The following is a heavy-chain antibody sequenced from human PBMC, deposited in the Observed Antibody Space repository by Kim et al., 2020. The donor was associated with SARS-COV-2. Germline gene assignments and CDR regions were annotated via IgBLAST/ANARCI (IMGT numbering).Heavy chain of an antibody. CDR2: IYYSGTT. J-gene: IGHJ4*02. V-gene: IGHV4-59*01. Sequence: SQTLSLTCTVSGGSISAYYWNWIRQPPGKGLEWIGYIYYSGTTNYNPSLKSRVTISLDTSRTQFSLKLNSVTAADTAVYYCARAPYDYVWGGSRFDSDYFDSWGRGTLVTVSS. CDR1: GGSISAYY. D-gene: IGHD3-16*02. CDR3: ARAPYDYVWGGSRFDSDYFDS.